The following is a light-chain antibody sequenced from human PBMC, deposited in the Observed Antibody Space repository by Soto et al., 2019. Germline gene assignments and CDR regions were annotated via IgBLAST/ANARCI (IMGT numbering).Light chain of an antibody. CDR2: SNN. J-gene: IGLJ1*01. Sequence: QCVLTQPPSASGTPGQRVTISCSGSSSNIGSNTVNWYQQLPGTAPKLLIYSNNQRPSGVPDRFSGSKSGTSASLAISGLQSEDEADYYCAAWDDSLNAYVFGTGTKLTVL. CDR3: AAWDDSLNAYV. V-gene: IGLV1-44*01. CDR1: SSNIGSNT.